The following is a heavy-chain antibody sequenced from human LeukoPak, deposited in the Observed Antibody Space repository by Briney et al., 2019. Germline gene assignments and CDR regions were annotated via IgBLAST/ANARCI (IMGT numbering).Heavy chain of an antibody. J-gene: IGHJ4*02. CDR2: IKPDGSQI. Sequence: PGGSLRLSCAASGFTFSTYWMTWVRQAPGKGLGWVANIKPDGSQIYYVDSVKGRFTISRDNAKNSLYLQMNSLRAEDTAVYYCARDLNWETYWGQGTLVTVSS. D-gene: IGHD7-27*01. CDR1: GFTFSTYW. V-gene: IGHV3-7*01. CDR3: ARDLNWETY.